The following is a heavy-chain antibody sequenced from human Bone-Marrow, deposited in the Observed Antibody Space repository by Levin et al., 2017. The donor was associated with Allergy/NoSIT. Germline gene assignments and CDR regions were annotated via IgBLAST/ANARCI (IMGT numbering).Heavy chain of an antibody. V-gene: IGHV1-69*04. CDR2: IIPIVGVA. CDR1: GGTFSSYS. CDR3: ARDHWLTTVTSSWLDP. D-gene: IGHD4-17*01. Sequence: KISCKASGGTFSSYSISWVRQAPGQGLEWVGRIIPIVGVANYAQSFQGRVTITADKSTSTAYMELSSLISEDTAVYYCARDHWLTTVTSSWLDPWGQGTLVTVSS. J-gene: IGHJ5*02.